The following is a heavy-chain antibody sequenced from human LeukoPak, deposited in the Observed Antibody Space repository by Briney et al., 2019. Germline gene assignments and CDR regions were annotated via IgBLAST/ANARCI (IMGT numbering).Heavy chain of an antibody. D-gene: IGHD5-18*01. CDR2: ISSVSSTI. Sequence: PGESLRLSCAASVFTLSSYSMKWVRQARGKGLECVSYISSVSSTIYYADSVKGRFTISRDNAKNSLYLQMNSLRAEDTAVYYCARDGASRYSYGLYYFDYWGQGTLVTVSS. CDR1: VFTLSSYS. CDR3: ARDGASRYSYGLYYFDY. J-gene: IGHJ4*02. V-gene: IGHV3-48*04.